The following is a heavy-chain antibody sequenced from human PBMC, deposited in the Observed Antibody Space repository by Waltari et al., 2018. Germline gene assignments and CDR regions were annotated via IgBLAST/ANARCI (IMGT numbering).Heavy chain of an antibody. CDR1: GYSISSGYY. V-gene: IGHV4-38-2*01. CDR3: ARRPRYSSGWYFDY. Sequence: QVQLQESGPGLVKPSETLSLTCAVSGYSISSGYYWGWIRQPPGKGLEWIGSIYHSGSTYYNPSLKSRVTISVDTSKNQFSLKLSSVTAADTAVYYCARRPRYSSGWYFDYWGQGTLVTVSS. J-gene: IGHJ4*02. D-gene: IGHD6-19*01. CDR2: IYHSGST.